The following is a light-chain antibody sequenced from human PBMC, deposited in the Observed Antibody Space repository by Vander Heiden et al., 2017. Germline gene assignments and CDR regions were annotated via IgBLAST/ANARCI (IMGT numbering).Light chain of an antibody. CDR3: QQYNNWPPQ. V-gene: IGKV3-15*01. Sequence: EIVMTQSPATMSVSPGERATLSCRASQSVSSNLACYQQKPRQAPRLLIYGASTRATGIPARFSGSGSGTEFTLTISSLQSEDFAVYYCQQYNNWPPQFGQGTKVEIK. CDR1: QSVSSN. J-gene: IGKJ1*01. CDR2: GAS.